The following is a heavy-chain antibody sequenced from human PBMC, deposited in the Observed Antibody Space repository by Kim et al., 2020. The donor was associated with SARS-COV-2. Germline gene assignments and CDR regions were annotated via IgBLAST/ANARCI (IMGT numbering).Heavy chain of an antibody. CDR3: ARGKIKRYLDYAMDV. Sequence: GGSLRLSCAASGFNFSDHYMTWIRQPPGKGLEWISYISTSGTYRYYADSVEGRFTISRDNAKNSVFLLMNSLRDEDTAVYYCARGKIKRYLDYAMDVWGQGTAVTVSS. CDR1: GFNFSDHY. V-gene: IGHV3-11*01. J-gene: IGHJ6*02. D-gene: IGHD3-9*01. CDR2: ISTSGTYR.